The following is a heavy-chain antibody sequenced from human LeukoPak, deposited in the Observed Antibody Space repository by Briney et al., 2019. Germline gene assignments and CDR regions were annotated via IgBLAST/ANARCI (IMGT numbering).Heavy chain of an antibody. CDR2: INPNSGDT. V-gene: IGHV1-2*02. CDR3: ARDSGSSGYYDAFDI. J-gene: IGHJ3*02. Sequence: ASVKVSCKASGYTFTSYDINWVRQAPGPGLEWMGWINPNSGDTNYAQKFQGRVTMTRDTSISTAYMELSSLRSEDTAVYYCARDSGSSGYYDAFDIWGQGTMVTVSS. CDR1: GYTFTSYD. D-gene: IGHD3-22*01.